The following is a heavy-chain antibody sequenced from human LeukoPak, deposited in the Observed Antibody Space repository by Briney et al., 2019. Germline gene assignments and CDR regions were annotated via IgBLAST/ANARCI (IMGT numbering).Heavy chain of an antibody. D-gene: IGHD1-1*01. J-gene: IGHJ6*03. CDR3: AAWNYYYYYMDV. Sequence: SETLSLTCTVSGDSISIGNYYWNWIQQPAGKGLEWIGRIYTSGSTNYNPSLKSRVTISVDTSKNQFSLKLSSVTAADTAVYYCAAWNYYYYYMDVWGKGTTVTISS. CDR1: GDSISIGNYY. CDR2: IYTSGST. V-gene: IGHV4-61*02.